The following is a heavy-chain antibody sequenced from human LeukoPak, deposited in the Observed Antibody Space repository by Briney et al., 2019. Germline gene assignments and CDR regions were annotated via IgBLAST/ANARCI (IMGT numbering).Heavy chain of an antibody. CDR1: GFTFSSYW. J-gene: IGHJ4*02. CDR2: IKQDGSDK. D-gene: IGHD6-6*01. CDR3: ARQGSSSLSGPLVDY. Sequence: GGSLRLSCSAPGFTFSSYWMSWVRQAPGKGLEWVANIKQDGSDKYYVDSVKGRFTISRDNAKNPVYLQMNSLRVEDTAVYYCARQGSSSLSGPLVDYWGQGTLVTVSS. V-gene: IGHV3-7*05.